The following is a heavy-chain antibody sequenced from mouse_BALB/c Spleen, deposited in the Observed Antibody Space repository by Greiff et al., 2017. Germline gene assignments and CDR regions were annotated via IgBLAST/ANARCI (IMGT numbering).Heavy chain of an antibody. CDR3: AKGRYDGWFAY. Sequence: VMLVESGAELVRPGVSVKISCKGSGYTFTDYAMHWVKQSHAKSLEWIGVISTYYGDASYNQKFKGKATMTVDKSSSTAYMELARLTSEDSAIYYCAKGRYDGWFAYWGQGTLVTVSA. CDR2: ISTYYGDA. V-gene: IGHV1S137*01. D-gene: IGHD2-14*01. J-gene: IGHJ3*01. CDR1: GYTFTDYA.